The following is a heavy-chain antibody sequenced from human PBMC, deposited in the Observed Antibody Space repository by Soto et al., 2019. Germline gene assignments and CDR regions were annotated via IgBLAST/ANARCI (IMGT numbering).Heavy chain of an antibody. J-gene: IGHJ5*02. CDR1: GYKFTTYW. V-gene: IGHV5-51*01. Sequence: GESLKISCNVSGYKFTTYWINWVRQKPGKGLEWMGIIYPGDSDTIYSPSFQGQVTISVDKSINTAYLQWSSLKASDSGIYYCAGSDTWKPPTNCFDPWGPGTLVTVSS. CDR2: IYPGDSDT. CDR3: AGSDTWKPPTNCFDP. D-gene: IGHD1-1*01.